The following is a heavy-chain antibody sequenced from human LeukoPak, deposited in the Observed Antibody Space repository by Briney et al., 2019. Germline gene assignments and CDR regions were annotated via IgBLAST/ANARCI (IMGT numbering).Heavy chain of an antibody. Sequence: SETLSLTCTVSGGSISSSSYYWGWIRQPPGKGLEWIGSIYYSGSTYYNPSLKSRVTISVDTSKNQFSLKLSSVTAADTAVYYCARRLGTEMEAYFDYWGQGTLVTVSS. V-gene: IGHV4-39*07. CDR1: GGSISSSSYY. D-gene: IGHD5-24*01. CDR3: ARRLGTEMEAYFDY. J-gene: IGHJ4*02. CDR2: IYYSGST.